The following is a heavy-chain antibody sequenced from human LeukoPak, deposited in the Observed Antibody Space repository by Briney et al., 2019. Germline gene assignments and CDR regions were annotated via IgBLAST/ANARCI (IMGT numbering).Heavy chain of an antibody. CDR3: ARVRCTGGGCFYNFDY. D-gene: IGHD2-15*01. CDR1: GFTFSTYS. CDR2: LSSSSTYV. V-gene: IGHV3-21*01. J-gene: IGHJ4*02. Sequence: GGSLRLSCAASGFTFSTYSMNWVRQAPGKGLEWVSSLSSSSTYVYYADSVKGRFTISRDNAKNSLYLQMNSLRAEDTAVYYCARVRCTGGGCFYNFDYWGQGSLVTVSS.